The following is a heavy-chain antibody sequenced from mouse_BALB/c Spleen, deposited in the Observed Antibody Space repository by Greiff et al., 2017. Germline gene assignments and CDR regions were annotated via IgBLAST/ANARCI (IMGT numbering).Heavy chain of an antibody. Sequence: DVKLQESGPGLVKPSQSLSLTCSVTGYSITSGYYWNWIRQFPGNKLEWMGYISYDGSNNYNPSLKNRISITRDTSKNQFFLKLNSVTTEDTATYYCARGGVLTSFDYWGQGTTLTVSS. CDR2: ISYDGSN. V-gene: IGHV3-6*02. D-gene: IGHD4-1*01. J-gene: IGHJ2*01. CDR1: GYSITSGYY. CDR3: ARGGVLTSFDY.